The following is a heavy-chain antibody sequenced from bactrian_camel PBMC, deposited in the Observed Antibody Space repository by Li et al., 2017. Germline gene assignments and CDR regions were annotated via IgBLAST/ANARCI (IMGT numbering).Heavy chain of an antibody. J-gene: IGHJ6*01. V-gene: IGHV3S1*01. CDR2: VNTGGTGP. D-gene: IGHD4*01. CDR1: GYTITRHC. Sequence: VQLVESGGGSVQAGGSLRLSCKASGYTITRHCMGWFRQAPGKAREGVASVNTGGTGPYYADSVKGRFTISQDTAKNSLYLQMNSLQPEDTAMYYCAADKGLRCLLARMRVAETDFGYWGQGTQVTVS. CDR3: AADKGLRCLLARMRVAETDFGY.